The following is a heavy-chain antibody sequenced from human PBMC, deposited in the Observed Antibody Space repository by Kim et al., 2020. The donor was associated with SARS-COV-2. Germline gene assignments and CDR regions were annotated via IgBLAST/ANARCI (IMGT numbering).Heavy chain of an antibody. J-gene: IGHJ6*02. D-gene: IGHD3-10*01. CDR3: ARAGLGVTKYYGMDV. Sequence: RKFQGRVTITAEDSTSTAYMELSSLRSEDTAVYYCARAGLGVTKYYGMDVWGQGTTVTVSS. V-gene: IGHV1-69*01.